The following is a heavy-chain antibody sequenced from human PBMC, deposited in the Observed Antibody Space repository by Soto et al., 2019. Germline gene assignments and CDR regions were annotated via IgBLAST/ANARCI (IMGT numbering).Heavy chain of an antibody. CDR1: GGSISSFY. CDR2: IYYSGST. CDR3: ARDRPGYYFDY. Sequence: SETLSLTCTVSGGSISSFYWSWIRQPPGKGLEWIGYIYYSGSTNYNPSLKSRVTVSVDTSKNQFSLKLSSVTAADTAVYYCARDRPGYYFDYWGQGTLVTVSS. J-gene: IGHJ4*02. V-gene: IGHV4-59*01.